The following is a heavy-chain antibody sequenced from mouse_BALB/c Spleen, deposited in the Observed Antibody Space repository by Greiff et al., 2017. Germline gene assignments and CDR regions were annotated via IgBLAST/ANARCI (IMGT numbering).Heavy chain of an antibody. D-gene: IGHD1-1*01. CDR1: GYTFTSYY. J-gene: IGHJ3*01. CDR3: ARPNYYGSLTFAY. Sequence: QVQLQQSGPELVKPGASVRISCKASGYTFTSYYIHWVKQRPGQGLEWIGWIYPGNVNTKYNEKFKGKATLTADKSSSTAYMQLSSLTSEDSAVYFCARPNYYGSLTFAYWGQGTLVTVSA. CDR2: IYPGNVNT. V-gene: IGHV1S56*01.